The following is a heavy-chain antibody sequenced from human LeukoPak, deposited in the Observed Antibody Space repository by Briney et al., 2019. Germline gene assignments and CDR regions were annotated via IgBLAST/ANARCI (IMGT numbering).Heavy chain of an antibody. J-gene: IGHJ4*02. CDR2: MNEDEREK. Sequence: GGSLRLSCAASGFSLSSYWMSWVRQAPGKGLEWVATMNEDEREKYYVASVKGRFTIYRDNSKNTLYLQMNSLRAEDTAVYYCAKEGGYYYGSGKGYYFDYWGQGTLVTVSS. CDR3: AKEGGYYYGSGKGYYFDY. CDR1: GFSLSSYW. D-gene: IGHD3-10*01. V-gene: IGHV3-7*03.